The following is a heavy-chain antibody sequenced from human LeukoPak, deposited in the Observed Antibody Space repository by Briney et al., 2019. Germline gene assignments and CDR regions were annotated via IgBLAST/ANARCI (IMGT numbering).Heavy chain of an antibody. J-gene: IGHJ4*02. CDR2: IYYSGST. Sequence: SETLSLTCTVSGGFISSYYWSWIRQPPGKGLEWIGYIYYSGSTNYNPSLKSRVTISVDTSKNQFSLKLSSVTAADTAVYYCARGAGIGLVAGTGNFDYWGQGTLVTVSS. D-gene: IGHD6-19*01. CDR1: GGFISSYY. CDR3: ARGAGIGLVAGTGNFDY. V-gene: IGHV4-59*12.